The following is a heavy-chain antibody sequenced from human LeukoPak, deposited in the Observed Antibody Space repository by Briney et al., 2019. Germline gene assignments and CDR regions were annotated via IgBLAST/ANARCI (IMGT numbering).Heavy chain of an antibody. CDR3: VRGAGFITDY. Sequence: GGSLRLPCAASGFTFSSSWMHWVRQAPGKGLEWVANINQDVSEKYYVDSVKGRFTISRDNARSSLYLQMNSLRAEDTAVYYCVRGAGFITDYWGQGTLVTVSS. V-gene: IGHV3-7*01. D-gene: IGHD3-9*01. CDR2: INQDVSEK. CDR1: GFTFSSSW. J-gene: IGHJ4*02.